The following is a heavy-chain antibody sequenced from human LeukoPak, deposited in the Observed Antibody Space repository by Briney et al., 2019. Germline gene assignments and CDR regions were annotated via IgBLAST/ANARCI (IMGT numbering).Heavy chain of an antibody. CDR1: GYTFTGYY. CDR3: ARVLSSGWATFDY. CDR2: IIPIFGTA. D-gene: IGHD6-19*01. Sequence: SVKVSCKASGYTFTGYYMHWVRQAPGQGLEWMGGIIPIFGTANYAQKFQGRVTITADESTSTAYMELSSLRSEDTAVYYCARVLSSGWATFDYWGQGTLVTVSS. J-gene: IGHJ4*02. V-gene: IGHV1-69*13.